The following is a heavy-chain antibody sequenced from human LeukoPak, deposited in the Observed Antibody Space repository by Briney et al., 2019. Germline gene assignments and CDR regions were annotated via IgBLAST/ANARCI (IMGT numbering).Heavy chain of an antibody. Sequence: SETLSLTCTVSGGSISSSSYYWGWIRQPPGKGLEWIGSIYYSGSTYYNPSLKSRVTISVDTSKNQFSLKLSSVTAADTAVYYCAREGAAAGTTDYWGQGTLVTVSS. CDR2: IYYSGST. J-gene: IGHJ4*02. D-gene: IGHD6-13*01. CDR1: GGSISSSSYY. CDR3: AREGAAAGTTDY. V-gene: IGHV4-39*07.